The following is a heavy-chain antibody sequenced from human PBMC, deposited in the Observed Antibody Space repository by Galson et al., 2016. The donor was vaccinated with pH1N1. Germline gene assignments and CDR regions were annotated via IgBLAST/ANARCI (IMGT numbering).Heavy chain of an antibody. CDR3: ATDCYFDTNPIFDS. CDR2: FDPEDGET. D-gene: IGHD3-22*01. Sequence: SVKVSCKVTGYTLTKVSMHWVRQAPGKGLEWMGSFDPEDGETLYAQKFQGRLTMTEDSSTDTAYMELNTLRSEDTAIYYCATDCYFDTNPIFDSWGLGTRVTVSS. CDR1: GYTLTKVS. J-gene: IGHJ5*01. V-gene: IGHV1-24*01.